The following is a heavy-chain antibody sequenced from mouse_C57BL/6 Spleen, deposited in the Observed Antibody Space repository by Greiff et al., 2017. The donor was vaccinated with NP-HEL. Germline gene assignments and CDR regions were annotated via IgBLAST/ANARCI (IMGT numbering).Heavy chain of an antibody. Sequence: QVQLQQPGAELVKPGASVKLSCKASGYTFTSYWMHWVKQRPGQGLEWIGMIHPNSGSTNYNEKFKSKATLTVDKSSSTAYMQLSSLTSEDSAVYYCALYYYGSSALYWYYGVWGTGTTVTVYS. CDR2: IHPNSGST. CDR3: ALYYYGSSALYWYYGV. D-gene: IGHD1-1*01. CDR1: GYTFTSYW. J-gene: IGHJ1*03. V-gene: IGHV1-64*01.